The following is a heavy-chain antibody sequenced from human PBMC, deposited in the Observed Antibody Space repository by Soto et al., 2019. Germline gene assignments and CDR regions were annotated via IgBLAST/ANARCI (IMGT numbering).Heavy chain of an antibody. CDR3: ARSAGILWFGESPFDY. CDR2: IYYSGST. V-gene: IGHV4-59*08. J-gene: IGHJ4*02. D-gene: IGHD3-10*01. Sequence: PSETLSLTCTVSGGSINSYYWSWIRQPPGKGLEWIGYIYYSGSTNYNPSLKSRVTISVDTSKNQFSLKLGSVTAADTAVYYCARSAGILWFGESPFDYWGQGTLVTVSS. CDR1: GGSINSYY.